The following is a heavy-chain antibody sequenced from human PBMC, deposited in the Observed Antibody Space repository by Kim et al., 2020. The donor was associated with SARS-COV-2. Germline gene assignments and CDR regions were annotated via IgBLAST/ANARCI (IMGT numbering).Heavy chain of an antibody. V-gene: IGHV3-49*03. D-gene: IGHD3-10*01. CDR2: IRSNANTGTT. Sequence: GGSLRLSCTASGFTFGDYDMSWFRQAPGKGLEWVGFIRSNANTGTTAYAASVKGSFTIASANSKSIAYLQRHSLETAATAVYSCTRERLGGFGEFYFDY. CDR1: GFTFGDYD. J-gene: IGHJ4*01. CDR3: TRERLGGFGEFYFDY.